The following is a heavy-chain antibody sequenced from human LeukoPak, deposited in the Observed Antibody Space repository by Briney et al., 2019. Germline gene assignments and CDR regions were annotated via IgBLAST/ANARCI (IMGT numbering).Heavy chain of an antibody. Sequence: ASVKVSCKASGYIFTGYYMHWVRQAPGQGLEWMGWINPNSGGTNYAQKFQGRVTMTRDTSISTAYMELSRLRSDDTAVYYCARVYYGSGSSYYFDYWGQGTLVTVSS. CDR2: INPNSGGT. CDR1: GYIFTGYY. D-gene: IGHD3-10*01. CDR3: ARVYYGSGSSYYFDY. J-gene: IGHJ4*02. V-gene: IGHV1-2*02.